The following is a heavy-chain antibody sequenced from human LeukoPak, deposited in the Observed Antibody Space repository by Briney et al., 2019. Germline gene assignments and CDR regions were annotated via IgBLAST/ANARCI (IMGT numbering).Heavy chain of an antibody. Sequence: GGSLRLSCAASGFTVSNNYMSWVRQAPGKGLEWVSVIYSGGSTYYADSVKGRFTISRDNSKNTLYLQMNSLRAEDTAVYYCARGGPSYYYYGMDVWGQGTTVTVSS. V-gene: IGHV3-53*01. CDR2: IYSGGST. CDR1: GFTVSNNY. J-gene: IGHJ6*02. CDR3: ARGGPSYYYYGMDV. D-gene: IGHD2-15*01.